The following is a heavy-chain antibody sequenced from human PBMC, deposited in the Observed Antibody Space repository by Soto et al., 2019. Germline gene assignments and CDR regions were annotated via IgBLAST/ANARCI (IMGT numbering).Heavy chain of an antibody. CDR1: GFTFSSYW. J-gene: IGHJ6*02. V-gene: IGHV3-7*01. Sequence: PGGSLRLSCAASGFTFSSYWMSWVRQAPGKGLEWVANIKQDGSEKYYVDSVKGRFTISRDNAKNSLYLQMNSLRAEDTAVYYCARDPNIVLVPAALRSYYHYYGMDVWSQGTTVTVSS. CDR3: ARDPNIVLVPAALRSYYHYYGMDV. D-gene: IGHD2-2*01. CDR2: IKQDGSEK.